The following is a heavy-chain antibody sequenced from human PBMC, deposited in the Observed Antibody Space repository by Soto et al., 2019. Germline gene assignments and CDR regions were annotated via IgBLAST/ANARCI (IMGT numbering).Heavy chain of an antibody. CDR2: ISSSGSTI. CDR1: GFTFSSYE. CDR3: ARDPTYGDRDY. V-gene: IGHV3-48*03. J-gene: IGHJ4*02. Sequence: PGGSLRLSCAASGFTFSSYEMNWVRQAPGKGLEWVSYISSSGSTIYYADSVKGRFTISRDNAKNSLYLQMNSLRAEDTAVYYCARDPTYGDRDYWGQGTLVTVSS. D-gene: IGHD4-17*01.